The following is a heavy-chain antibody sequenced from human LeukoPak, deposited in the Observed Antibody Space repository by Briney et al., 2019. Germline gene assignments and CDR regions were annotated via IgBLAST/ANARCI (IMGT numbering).Heavy chain of an antibody. CDR3: AKELHGSGNYAFDY. CDR1: GFTFSNCA. V-gene: IGHV3-23*01. D-gene: IGHD3-10*01. CDR2: VSVNGGTT. Sequence: PGGSLRLSCAASGFTFSNCALSWVRQAPGKGLEWVSTVSVNGGTTYYADSVKGRFTISRDNSKNTLYLQMNSLRAEDTAVYFCAKELHGSGNYAFDYWGQGTLVTVSS. J-gene: IGHJ4*02.